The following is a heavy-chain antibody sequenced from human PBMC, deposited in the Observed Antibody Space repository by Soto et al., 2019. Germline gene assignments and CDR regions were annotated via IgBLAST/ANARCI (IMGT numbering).Heavy chain of an antibody. CDR2: IYYSGST. CDR1: GGSISSYY. J-gene: IGHJ4*02. CDR3: ARWATSVRFGEYYFDY. D-gene: IGHD3-10*01. V-gene: IGHV4-59*01. Sequence: QVQLQESGPGLVKPSETLSLTCTVSGGSISSYYWSWIRQPPGKGLEWIGYIYYSGSTNYNPSLKSRVTISVDTSKNQFSLKLSSVTAADTAVYYCARWATSVRFGEYYFDYWGQGTLVTVSS.